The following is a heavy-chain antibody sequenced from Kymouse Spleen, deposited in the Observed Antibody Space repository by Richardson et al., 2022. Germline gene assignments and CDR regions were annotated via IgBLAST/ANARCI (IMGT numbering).Heavy chain of an antibody. Sequence: EVQLVESGGGLVQPGGSLKLSCAASGFTFSGSAMHWVRQASGKGLEWVGRIRSKANSYATAYAASVKGRFTISRDDSKNTAYLQMNSLKTEDTAVYYCTRGGAAAGTFDYWGQGTLVTVSS. CDR3: TRGGAAAGTFDY. D-gene: IGHD6-13*01. CDR1: GFTFSGSA. CDR2: IRSKANSYAT. V-gene: IGHV3-73*02. J-gene: IGHJ4*02.